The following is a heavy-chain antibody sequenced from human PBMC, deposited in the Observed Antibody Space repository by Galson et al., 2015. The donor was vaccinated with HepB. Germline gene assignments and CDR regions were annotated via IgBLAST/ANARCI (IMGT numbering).Heavy chain of an antibody. J-gene: IGHJ4*02. Sequence: SLRLSCAASGFAFSTYSMNWVRQAPGKGLEWVSSISRFAVYIYYADSVKGRFTISRDNAKNSPYLQMNSLRAEDTAVYYCARDRGGQVVDYWGQGTLVTVSS. V-gene: IGHV3-21*06. CDR1: GFAFSTYS. D-gene: IGHD3-10*01. CDR3: ARDRGGQVVDY. CDR2: ISRFAVYI.